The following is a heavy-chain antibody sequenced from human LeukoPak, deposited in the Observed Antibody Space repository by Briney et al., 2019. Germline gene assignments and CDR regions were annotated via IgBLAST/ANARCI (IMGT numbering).Heavy chain of an antibody. CDR3: AKSRGSYWVPEFES. Sequence: GGSLRLSCAASGFTFSYYAMSWVRQAPGKGLDWVSDISGSGDSTNYADSVKGRFTISRDNSKNTLYLQMNSLRAEDTAVYYCAKSRGSYWVPEFESWGQGTLVTVSS. V-gene: IGHV3-23*01. CDR2: ISGSGDST. D-gene: IGHD3-10*01. CDR1: GFTFSYYA. J-gene: IGHJ4*02.